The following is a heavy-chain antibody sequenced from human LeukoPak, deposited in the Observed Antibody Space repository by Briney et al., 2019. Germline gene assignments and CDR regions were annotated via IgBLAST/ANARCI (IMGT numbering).Heavy chain of an antibody. CDR1: GFTVSGNY. J-gene: IGHJ5*02. CDR2: IYSGGST. CDR3: ARGGAYSSSSLDP. V-gene: IGHV3-53*04. D-gene: IGHD6-6*01. Sequence: GGSLRLSCAASGFTVSGNYMSWVRQAPGKGLEWVSVIYSGGSTYYADSVKGRFTISRHNSKNTLYLQMNSLRAEDAAVYYCARGGAYSSSSLDPWGQGTLVTVSS.